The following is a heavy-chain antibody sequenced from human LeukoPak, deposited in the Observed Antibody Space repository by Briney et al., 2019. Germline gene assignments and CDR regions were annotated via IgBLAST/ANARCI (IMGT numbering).Heavy chain of an antibody. Sequence: GGSLRLSCAASGFTFGSYAMHWVRQAPSKGLEWVAVVSYDGNKEYYADSVKGRFTISRDNSKNTLYLQMNSLRPEDTAVYYCARGPPGPAGYFQHWGQGTLVTVSS. CDR2: VSYDGNKE. V-gene: IGHV3-30-3*01. D-gene: IGHD3-10*01. CDR1: GFTFGSYA. CDR3: ARGPPGPAGYFQH. J-gene: IGHJ1*01.